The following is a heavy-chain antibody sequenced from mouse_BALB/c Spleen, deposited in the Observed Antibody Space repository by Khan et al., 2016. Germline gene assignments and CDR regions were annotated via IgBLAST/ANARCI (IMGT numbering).Heavy chain of an antibody. V-gene: IGHV1S34*01. J-gene: IGHJ2*01. CDR2: ISCYNGAT. CDR1: GYSFTGYY. Sequence: LVKTGTSVKISCKASGYSFTGYYMHWVKQSHGKSLEWIGYISCYNGATTYNQKFKGKATFTIDTSSSTAYMHFNSLTSEDSAAYYCARPYYCYDEGYYVDCWGQGTTLTVSS. CDR3: ARPYYCYDEGYYVDC. D-gene: IGHD2-9*01.